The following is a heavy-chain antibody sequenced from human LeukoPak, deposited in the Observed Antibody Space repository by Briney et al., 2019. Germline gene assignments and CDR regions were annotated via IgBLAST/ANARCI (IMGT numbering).Heavy chain of an antibody. Sequence: GASVKVSCKASGGTFSSYAISWVRQAPGQGLGWMGGIIPIFGTANYAQKFQGRVTITADESTSTAYMELSSLRSEDTAVYYCARAGIGATIEFFDYWGQGTLVTVSS. D-gene: IGHD5-12*01. CDR2: IIPIFGTA. CDR3: ARAGIGATIEFFDY. V-gene: IGHV1-69*13. J-gene: IGHJ4*02. CDR1: GGTFSSYA.